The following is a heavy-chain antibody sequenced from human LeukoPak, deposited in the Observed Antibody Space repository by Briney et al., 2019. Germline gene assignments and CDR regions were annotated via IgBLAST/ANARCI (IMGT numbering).Heavy chain of an antibody. J-gene: IGHJ4*02. V-gene: IGHV1-3*01. Sequence: ASVKVSCKASGYTFTSYAMHWVRQAPGQRLEWMGWINAGKGNTKYSQKFQGRVTITRDTSASTAYMELSSLRSEDTAVYYCARGNWNYEYYFDYWGQGTLVTVSS. CDR3: ARGNWNYEYYFDY. D-gene: IGHD1-7*01. CDR1: GYTFTSYA. CDR2: INAGKGNT.